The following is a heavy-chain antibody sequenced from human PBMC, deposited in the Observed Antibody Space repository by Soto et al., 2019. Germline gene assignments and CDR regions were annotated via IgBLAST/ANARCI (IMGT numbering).Heavy chain of an antibody. J-gene: IGHJ5*02. Sequence: SETLSLTCTVSGGSMISYYWSWIRQPPGKGLEWIGYIYYSGSTNYNPSLKSRVTISVDTSKNQFSLKLSSVTAADTAVYYCAREYSSGWSRGWFDPWGQGTLVTVSS. CDR3: AREYSSGWSRGWFDP. CDR2: IYYSGST. D-gene: IGHD6-19*01. CDR1: GGSMISYY. V-gene: IGHV4-59*01.